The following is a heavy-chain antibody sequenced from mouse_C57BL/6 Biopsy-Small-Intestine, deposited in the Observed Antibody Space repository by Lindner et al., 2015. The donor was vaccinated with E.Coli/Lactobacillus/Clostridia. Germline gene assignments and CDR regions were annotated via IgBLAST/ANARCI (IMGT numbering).Heavy chain of an antibody. D-gene: IGHD1-1*01. J-gene: IGHJ3*01. V-gene: IGHV1-15*01. Sequence: VQLQESGAELVRPGASVTLSCKASGYTFTDYEIHWVKQTPVHGLEWIGAIDPEAGGTAYNQKFRGKAILTADKSSSTAYMELRSLTSEDSAVYYCTRDYYGSSYAFAFWGQGTLVTLSA. CDR1: GYTFTDYE. CDR3: TRDYYGSSYAFAF. CDR2: IDPEAGGT.